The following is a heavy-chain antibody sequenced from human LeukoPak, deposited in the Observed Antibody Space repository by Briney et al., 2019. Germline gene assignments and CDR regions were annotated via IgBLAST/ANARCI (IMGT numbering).Heavy chain of an antibody. CDR1: GGSISSYY. V-gene: IGHV4-59*01. D-gene: IGHD4-23*01. J-gene: IGHJ4*02. CDR3: AGTYGGKFDY. CDR2: IYYSGNT. Sequence: SETLSLTCTVSGGSISSYYWSWIRQPPGKGLEWIGYIYYSGNTNYIPSLKSRVTISVDTSKNQFSLKLSSVTAADTAVYYCAGTYGGKFDYWGQGTLVTVSS.